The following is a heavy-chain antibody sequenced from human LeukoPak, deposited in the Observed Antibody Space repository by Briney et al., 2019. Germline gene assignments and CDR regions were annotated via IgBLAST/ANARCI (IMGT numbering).Heavy chain of an antibody. CDR2: IIPIFGTA. D-gene: IGHD2-2*01. Sequence: SVKVSCKASGGTFSSYAISWVRQAPGQGLEWMGGIIPIFGTANYEHKFQGRVTITADESTSTAYLELSSLRSEDTAVYYCARGKDAYCSSTRCSFVPWGQGTLVTVSS. CDR3: ARGKDAYCSSTRCSFVP. J-gene: IGHJ5*02. CDR1: GGTFSSYA. V-gene: IGHV1-69*01.